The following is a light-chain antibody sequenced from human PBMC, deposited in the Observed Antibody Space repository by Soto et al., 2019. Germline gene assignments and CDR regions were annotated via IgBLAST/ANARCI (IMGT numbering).Light chain of an antibody. CDR1: PSDVGGYHY. V-gene: IGLV2-14*01. CDR3: NSYTTSSTWV. Sequence: QSALTQPASVSGSPGQSITISCTGTPSDVGGYHYVSWYQQHPGKAPKLLIYEVINRPSAISDRFSGSKSGNTASLTISGRQAEDEADYYCNSYTTSSTWVFGGGTQLTVL. J-gene: IGLJ3*02. CDR2: EVI.